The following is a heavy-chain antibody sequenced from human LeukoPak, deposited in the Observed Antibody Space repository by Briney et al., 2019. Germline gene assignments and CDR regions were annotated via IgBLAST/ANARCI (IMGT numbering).Heavy chain of an antibody. D-gene: IGHD3-10*01. CDR1: GFTFSSYG. CDR3: AKDLSLQFYYGSGSFDY. V-gene: IGHV3-30*02. Sequence: PGGSLRLSCAAFGFTFSSYGMHWVRQAPGKGLEWVAFIRYDGSNKYYADSVKGRFTISRDNSKNTLCLQMNSLRAEDTAVYYCAKDLSLQFYYGSGSFDYWGQGTLVTVSS. CDR2: IRYDGSNK. J-gene: IGHJ4*02.